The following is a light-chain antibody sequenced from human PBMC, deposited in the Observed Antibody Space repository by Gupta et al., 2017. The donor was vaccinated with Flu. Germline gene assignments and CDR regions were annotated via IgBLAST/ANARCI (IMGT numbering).Light chain of an antibody. CDR1: QSVSSAY. J-gene: IGKJ1*01. Sequence: DIVLSQSPGTLSLSPGERATLFCRASQSVSSAYLAWYQQRPGQAPRLLIFGASSSATGIPDRFSGSGSGTDFTLTISRLEPEDFAVYYCQQQYDLPWTFGQGTRVDIK. CDR2: GAS. V-gene: IGKV3-20*01. CDR3: QQQYDLPWT.